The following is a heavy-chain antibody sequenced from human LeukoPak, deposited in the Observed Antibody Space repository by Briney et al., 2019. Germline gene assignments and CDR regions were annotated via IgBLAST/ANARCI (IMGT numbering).Heavy chain of an antibody. V-gene: IGHV4-61*02. CDR1: GGSIRSDSYY. CDR2: IYTSGST. CDR3: ARAPYDIVTGYYYYMDV. D-gene: IGHD3-9*01. J-gene: IGHJ6*03. Sequence: SQTLSLTCTVSGGSIRSDSYYWSWIRQPAGKGLGWIGRIYTSGSTKNNPSLKSRVTISADTSKNQFSLKLSSVTAADTAVYFCARAPYDIVTGYYYYMDVWGKGTTVTVSS.